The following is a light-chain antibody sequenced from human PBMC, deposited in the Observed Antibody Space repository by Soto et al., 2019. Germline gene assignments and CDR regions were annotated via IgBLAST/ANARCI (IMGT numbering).Light chain of an antibody. V-gene: IGLV2-8*01. CDR1: SSDISAYNS. CDR3: SSYAGSNSYV. J-gene: IGLJ1*01. CDR2: EVS. Sequence: QSALTQPPSASGSPGQSVTISCTGTSSDISAYNSVSWYQQHPGKAPKLMISEVSKRPSGVPDRFSGSKSGNTASLTVSGLQAEDEADYYCSSYAGSNSYVFGSGTKVTVL.